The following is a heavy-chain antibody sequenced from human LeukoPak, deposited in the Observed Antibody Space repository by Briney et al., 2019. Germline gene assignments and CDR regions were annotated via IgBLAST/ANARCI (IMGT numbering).Heavy chain of an antibody. CDR3: VAAVAYNWFDP. Sequence: ASVKVSCKASGYTFTSYGISWVRQAPGQGLEWMGWISAYNGNTNYAQKLQGRVTMTTDTSTSTAYMELRSLRSDDTAVYYCVAAVAYNWFDPWGQGTLVTVSS. J-gene: IGHJ5*02. CDR2: ISAYNGNT. V-gene: IGHV1-18*01. D-gene: IGHD6-19*01. CDR1: GYTFTSYG.